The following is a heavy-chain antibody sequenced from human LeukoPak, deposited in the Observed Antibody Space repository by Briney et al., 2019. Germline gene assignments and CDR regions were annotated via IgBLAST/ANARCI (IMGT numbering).Heavy chain of an antibody. Sequence: AETLSLTCTVSGGSISSYYWSWIRQPPGKGLEWIGYIYYSGSTNYNPSLKSRVTVSVDTSKNQFSLKLSSVTAADTAVYYCASRGSGWYFDYWGQGTLVNVSS. J-gene: IGHJ4*02. CDR3: ASRGSGWYFDY. D-gene: IGHD6-19*01. CDR1: GGSISSYY. CDR2: IYYSGST. V-gene: IGHV4-59*01.